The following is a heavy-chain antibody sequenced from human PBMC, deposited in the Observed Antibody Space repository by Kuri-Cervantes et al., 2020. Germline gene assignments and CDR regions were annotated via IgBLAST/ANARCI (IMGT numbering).Heavy chain of an antibody. CDR1: GFTFSNAW. CDR3: ARSHNHYVDV. V-gene: IGHV3-15*01. Sequence: GESLKISCAASGFTFSNAWMSWVRQAPGKGLEWVGRIKSKTDGGTTDYAAPVKGRFTISRDDSKNTLYLQMNSLGAEDTAVYYCARSHNHYVDVWGKGTTVTVSS. D-gene: IGHD1-1*01. CDR2: IKSKTDGGTT. J-gene: IGHJ6*03.